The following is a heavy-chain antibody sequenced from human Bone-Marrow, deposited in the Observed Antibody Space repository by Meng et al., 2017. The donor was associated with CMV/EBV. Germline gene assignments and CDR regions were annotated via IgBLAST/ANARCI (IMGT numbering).Heavy chain of an antibody. D-gene: IGHD6-13*01. J-gene: IGHJ4*02. Sequence: SVKVSCKASGGTFSSYAISWVRQAPGQGLEWMGGIIPIFGTANYAQKFQGRVTITTDESTSTAYMELSSLRSEDTAVYYCAKDQPSSWYSSSWFSFDYWGQGTLVTVSS. CDR1: GGTFSSYA. CDR2: IIPIFGTA. V-gene: IGHV1-69*05. CDR3: AKDQPSSWYSSSWFSFDY.